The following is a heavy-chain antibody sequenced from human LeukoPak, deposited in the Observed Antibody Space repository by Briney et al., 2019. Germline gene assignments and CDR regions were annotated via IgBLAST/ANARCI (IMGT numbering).Heavy chain of an antibody. CDR2: IYYSGNT. CDR1: GDSISSSNYN. J-gene: IGHJ4*02. Sequence: SETLSLTCTVSGDSISSSNYNWGWIRQPPGKGLEWIGTIYYSGNTYYNPSLKSRVTRSVDTSKNQFSLKLSSVTAADTAVYYCMSGGSRRALIHYWGQGILVTVSS. V-gene: IGHV4-39*01. D-gene: IGHD3-10*01. CDR3: MSGGSRRALIHY.